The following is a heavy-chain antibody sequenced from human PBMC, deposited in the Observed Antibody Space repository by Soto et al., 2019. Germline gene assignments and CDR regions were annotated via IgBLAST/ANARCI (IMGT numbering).Heavy chain of an antibody. CDR3: TTASSGLPPWYFDL. J-gene: IGHJ2*01. CDR2: IKSKTDGGTT. D-gene: IGHD6-19*01. V-gene: IGHV3-15*01. Sequence: GGSLRLSCAASGFTFSNAWMSWVRQAPGEGLEWVGRIKSKTDGGTTDYAAPAKGRFTISRDDSKNTLYLQMNSLKTEDTAVYYCTTASSGLPPWYFDLWGRGTLVTVSS. CDR1: GFTFSNAW.